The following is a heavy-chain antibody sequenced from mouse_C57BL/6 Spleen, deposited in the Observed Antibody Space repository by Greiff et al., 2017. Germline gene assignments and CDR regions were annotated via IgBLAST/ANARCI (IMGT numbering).Heavy chain of an antibody. V-gene: IGHV1-19*01. CDR3: SSAPRYGSSHDWLAY. D-gene: IGHD1-1*01. Sequence: EVQLQQSGPVLVKPGASVKMSCKASGYTFTDYYMNWVKQSHGKSLEWIGVINPYNGGTSSNQKFKGKATLTVDKSSSTAYLELNSLPSGDSAVYSCSSAPRYGSSHDWLAYWGQGTLVTVSA. J-gene: IGHJ3*01. CDR1: GYTFTDYY. CDR2: INPYNGGT.